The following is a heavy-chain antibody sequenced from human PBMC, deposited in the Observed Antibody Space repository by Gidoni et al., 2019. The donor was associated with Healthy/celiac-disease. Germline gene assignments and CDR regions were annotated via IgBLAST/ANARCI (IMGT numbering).Heavy chain of an antibody. D-gene: IGHD6-13*01. CDR1: GFTFSSYG. Sequence: QVQLVESGGGVVQPGRSLRLSCAASGFTFSSYGVHWVRQAQGKGLEWVAVIWYDGSNKYYADSVKGRFTISRDNSKNTLYLQMNSLRAEDTAVYYCARGEFLSGDSSSWYRIYYYGMDVWGQGTTVTVSS. CDR3: ARGEFLSGDSSSWYRIYYYGMDV. J-gene: IGHJ6*02. V-gene: IGHV3-33*01. CDR2: IWYDGSNK.